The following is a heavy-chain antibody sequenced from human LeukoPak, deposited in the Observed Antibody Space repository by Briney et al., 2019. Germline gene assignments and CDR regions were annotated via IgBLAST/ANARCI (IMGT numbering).Heavy chain of an antibody. CDR1: GFIFSRYD. D-gene: IGHD6-19*01. CDR3: ARSGAVSTGLAVA. CDR2: ISGSGDST. Sequence: PGGSLRLSCAASGFIFSRYDMNWVRQAPGKGLEWVSAISGSGDSTFYADSVKGRFTISRDNSKNTLYLQMNSLRAEDTAIYYCARSGAVSTGLAVAWGQGTLVTVSS. V-gene: IGHV3-23*01. J-gene: IGHJ4*02.